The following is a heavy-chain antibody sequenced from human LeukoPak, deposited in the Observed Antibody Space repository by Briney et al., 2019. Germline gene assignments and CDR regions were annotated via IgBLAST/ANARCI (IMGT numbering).Heavy chain of an antibody. CDR2: ISSSSSYI. CDR1: GFTFSSYS. CDR3: ARTVRYFDDPHDY. V-gene: IGHV3-21*01. J-gene: IGHJ4*02. D-gene: IGHD3-9*01. Sequence: PGGSLRLSCAASGFTFSSYSMNWVRQAPGKGLEWVSSISSSSSYIYYADSVKGRFTISRDNAKNSLYLQMNSLRAEDTAVYYCARTVRYFDDPHDYWGQGTLVTVSS.